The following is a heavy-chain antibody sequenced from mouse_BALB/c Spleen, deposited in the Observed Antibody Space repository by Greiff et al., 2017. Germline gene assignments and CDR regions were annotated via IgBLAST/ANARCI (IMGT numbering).Heavy chain of an antibody. Sequence: VKLQESGAELARPGASVKMSCKASGYTFTSYTMHWVKQRPGQGLEWIGYINPSSGYTNYNQKFKDKATLTADKSSSTAYMQLSSLTSEDSAVYYCARSYYGNYGFAYWGQGTLVTVSA. J-gene: IGHJ3*01. D-gene: IGHD2-10*01. CDR3: ARSYYGNYGFAY. CDR1: GYTFTSYT. CDR2: INPSSGYT. V-gene: IGHV1-4*01.